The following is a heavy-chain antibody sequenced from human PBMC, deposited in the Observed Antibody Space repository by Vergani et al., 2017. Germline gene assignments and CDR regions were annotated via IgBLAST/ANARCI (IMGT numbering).Heavy chain of an antibody. CDR3: ARANYYGSGSYSHYYGMDV. CDR1: GYTFTGYY. D-gene: IGHD3-10*01. J-gene: IGHJ6*02. CDR2: INPNSGGT. V-gene: IGHV1-2*02. Sequence: QVQLVQSGAEVKKPGASVKVSCKASGYTFTGYYMHWVRQAPGQGLEWMGWINPNSGGTNYAQKFQGRVTMTRDTSISTAYMELSRLSTDDTAVDYCARANYYGSGSYSHYYGMDVWGQGTTVSVSS.